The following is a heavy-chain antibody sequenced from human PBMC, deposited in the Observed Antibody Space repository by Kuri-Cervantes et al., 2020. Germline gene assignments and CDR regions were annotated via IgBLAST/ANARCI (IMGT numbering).Heavy chain of an antibody. CDR2: IYHSGST. V-gene: IGHV4-4*02. CDR3: ARGPYYFDSTSVDY. J-gene: IGHJ4*02. Sequence: SCAVSGGSISSSNWWSWVRQPPGKGLEWIGEIYHSGSTNYNPSLKSRVTISVDKSKNQFSMKLRSVTATDAGVYYCARGPYYFDSTSVDYWGQGTPVTVSS. D-gene: IGHD3-22*01. CDR1: GGSISSSNW.